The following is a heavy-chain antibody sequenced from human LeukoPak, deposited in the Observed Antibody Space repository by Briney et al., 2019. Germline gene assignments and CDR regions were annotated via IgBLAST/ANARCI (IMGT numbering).Heavy chain of an antibody. CDR2: ISYSGTT. CDR1: GASISSYY. D-gene: IGHD3-22*01. Sequence: SETLSLTCTVFGASISSYYWSWIRQPPGKGLEWIGHISYSGTTNYSPSLKSRVTISIDTSKNQFSLKLSSVTAADMAVYYCANYYYDSSGYYSFHYWGQGTLVTVSS. V-gene: IGHV4-59*01. J-gene: IGHJ1*01. CDR3: ANYYYDSSGYYSFHY.